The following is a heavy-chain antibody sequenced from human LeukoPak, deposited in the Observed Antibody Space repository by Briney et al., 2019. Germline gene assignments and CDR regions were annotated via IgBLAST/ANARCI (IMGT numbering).Heavy chain of an antibody. J-gene: IGHJ4*02. Sequence: PSETLSLTCTVSGGSISSATYYWSWIRQPAGKGLQWIGRIYTSGSTYYNPSLKSRVTISVDTSKNQFSLKLSSVTAADTAVYYCAREREGPYGYLDYWGQGTLVTVSS. V-gene: IGHV4-61*02. CDR1: GGSISSATYY. CDR3: AREREGPYGYLDY. D-gene: IGHD4-17*01. CDR2: IYTSGST.